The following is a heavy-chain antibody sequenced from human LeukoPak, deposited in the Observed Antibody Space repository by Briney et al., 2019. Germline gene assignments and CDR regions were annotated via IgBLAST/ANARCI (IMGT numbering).Heavy chain of an antibody. J-gene: IGHJ4*02. CDR2: ISYDGSNK. V-gene: IGHV3-30*03. CDR3: ASVVGATTRDY. D-gene: IGHD1-26*01. Sequence: PGGSLRLSCAASGFTFSDYWMSWVRQAPGKGLEWVAVISYDGSNKYYADSVKGRFTISRDNSKNTLYLQMNSLRAEDTAVYYCASVVGATTRDYWGQGTLVTVSS. CDR1: GFTFSDYW.